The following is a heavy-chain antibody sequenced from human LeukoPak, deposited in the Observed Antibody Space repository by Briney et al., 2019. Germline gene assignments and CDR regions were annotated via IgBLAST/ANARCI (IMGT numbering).Heavy chain of an antibody. Sequence: PSETLSLTCAVYGGSLSDYYWSWIRQSPGKGLEWIGEISHRGRTYYNLSLNSRVTISIDTSKNQFSLKLSSVTAADTAVYYCARETEKGGIDYWGQGSLVAVSS. CDR2: ISHRGRT. D-gene: IGHD1-1*01. CDR1: GGSLSDYY. CDR3: ARETEKGGIDY. V-gene: IGHV4-34*01. J-gene: IGHJ4*02.